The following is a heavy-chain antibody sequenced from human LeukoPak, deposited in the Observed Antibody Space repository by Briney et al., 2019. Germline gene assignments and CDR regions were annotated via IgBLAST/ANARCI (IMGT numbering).Heavy chain of an antibody. CDR3: ARDRAVKARIGGMDV. CDR2: ISESSSHT. J-gene: IGHJ6*02. D-gene: IGHD5-24*01. V-gene: IGHV3-21*06. Sequence: GGSLRLSCAASGFTFSSYWMNWVRQAPGKGLEWVSYISESSSHTYYVDSVKGQFTISRDNAKNSLYLQMSSLRAEDTGIYYCARDRAVKARIGGMDVWGQGTTVIVSS. CDR1: GFTFSSYW.